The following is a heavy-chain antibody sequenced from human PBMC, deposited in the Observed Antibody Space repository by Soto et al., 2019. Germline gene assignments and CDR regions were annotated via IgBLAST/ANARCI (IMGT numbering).Heavy chain of an antibody. CDR1: GYTFSNDA. D-gene: IGHD1-20*01. CDR2: VSAYNENT. CDR3: ARASRYYWKCMIY. V-gene: IGHV1-18*01. J-gene: IGHJ4*02. Sequence: QVQLVQSGAEVKKPGASVKVSCKASGYTFSNDAITWVRQAPGQGLEWMGWVSAYNENTNYGQKFKGRVTMTTDTCTSTAYMEIRGLCYEDTAVYFCARASRYYWKCMIYWGQGPLVTVSS.